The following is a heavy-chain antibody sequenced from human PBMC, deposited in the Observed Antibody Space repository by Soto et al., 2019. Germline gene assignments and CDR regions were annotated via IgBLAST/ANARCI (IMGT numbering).Heavy chain of an antibody. Sequence: SETLSLTCAVYGGSFSGYYWSWIRQPPGKGLEWIGEINHSGSTNYNPSLKSRVTISVDTSKNQFSLKLSSVTAADTAVYYCARGHYDFWSGYMDYFDYWGQGTLVTVSS. V-gene: IGHV4-34*01. D-gene: IGHD3-3*01. CDR2: INHSGST. J-gene: IGHJ4*02. CDR3: ARGHYDFWSGYMDYFDY. CDR1: GGSFSGYY.